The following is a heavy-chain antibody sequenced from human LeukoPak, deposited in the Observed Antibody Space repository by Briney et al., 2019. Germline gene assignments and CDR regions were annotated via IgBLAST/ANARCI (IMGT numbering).Heavy chain of an antibody. CDR1: GFSFTSYW. Sequence: GGPLRLSCAASGFSFTSYWMSWVRQAPGKRLEWVANIKPDGSEKYFVDSVKGRFTISRDNTKNSLYLLMNSLRVEDTAVYYCARSPDGFDYWGQGALVTVSS. CDR3: ARSPDGFDY. V-gene: IGHV3-7*01. J-gene: IGHJ4*02. CDR2: IKPDGSEK.